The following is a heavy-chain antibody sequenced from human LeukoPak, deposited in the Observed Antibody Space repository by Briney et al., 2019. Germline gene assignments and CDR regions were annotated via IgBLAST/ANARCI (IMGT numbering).Heavy chain of an antibody. V-gene: IGHV4-59*08. CDR1: GGSINSYY. CDR2: IYYSGST. J-gene: IGHJ6*03. CDR3: ARNIAVAGRRDYMDV. D-gene: IGHD6-19*01. Sequence: SETLSLTCSVSGGSINSYYWSWLRQPPGKGLEWIGYIYYSGSTNYNPSLKSRVTISVDTSKNQFSLKLSSVTAADTAVYYCARNIAVAGRRDYMDVWGKGTTVTISS.